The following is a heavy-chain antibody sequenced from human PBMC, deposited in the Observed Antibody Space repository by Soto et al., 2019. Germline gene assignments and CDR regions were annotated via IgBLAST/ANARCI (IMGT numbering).Heavy chain of an antibody. CDR3: SRDARIGTDWYFDL. J-gene: IGHJ2*01. V-gene: IGHV3-30-3*01. CDR2: ISYDGSGK. Sequence: QVQLVEAGGGVVQPGRSLRLSCVASGFTLGSYAIHWVRQAPGKGLEWVAAISYDGSGKYYADSVKGRFTISRDNSKNTLYLQMNSLRVEYTAVYYCSRDARIGTDWYFDLWGRGTLVTVSS. D-gene: IGHD1-26*01. CDR1: GFTLGSYA.